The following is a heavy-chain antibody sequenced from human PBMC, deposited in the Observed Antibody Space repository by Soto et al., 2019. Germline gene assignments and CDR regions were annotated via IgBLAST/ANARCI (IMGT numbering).Heavy chain of an antibody. Sequence: QLQLQESGPGLLTPSETLSLTCTVSGGSISNSNYYWGWIRQPPGKGLEWIGSIYYSGSTYYNPSRKSRVTISVDTSKNQFSLNLRSVTAADTAVYYCARQIYDFVWGTYRPCYFDYWGQGTLVTVSS. CDR1: GGSISNSNYY. V-gene: IGHV4-39*01. J-gene: IGHJ4*02. CDR3: ARQIYDFVWGTYRPCYFDY. D-gene: IGHD3-16*02. CDR2: IYYSGST.